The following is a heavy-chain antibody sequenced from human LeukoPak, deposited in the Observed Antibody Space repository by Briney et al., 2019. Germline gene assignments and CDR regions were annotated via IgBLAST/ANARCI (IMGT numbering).Heavy chain of an antibody. J-gene: IGHJ3*02. CDR3: ARALVGAPRPNDAFDI. Sequence: ASVKVSCKASGYTFTRYYMHWVRQAPGQGLEWMGIINPSGGSTSYAQNFQGRVTMTRDTSTSTVYMELSSLPSEDTAVYYCARALVGAPRPNDAFDIWGQGTMVTVSS. CDR1: GYTFTRYY. V-gene: IGHV1-46*01. CDR2: INPSGGST. D-gene: IGHD1-26*01.